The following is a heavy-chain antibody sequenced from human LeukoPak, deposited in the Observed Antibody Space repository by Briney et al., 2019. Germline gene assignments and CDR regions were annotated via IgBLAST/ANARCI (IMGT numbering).Heavy chain of an antibody. J-gene: IGHJ4*02. V-gene: IGHV3-30*03. D-gene: IGHD5-12*01. CDR3: GTHPVATGDY. CDR2: ISYDGSNK. CDR1: GFTFSSYG. Sequence: PGGSLRLSCAASGFTFSSYGMHWVRQAPGKGLEWVAVISYDGSNKYYADSVKGRFTISRDNSKNTLYLQMNSLRAEDTAVYYCGTHPVATGDYWGQGTLVTVSS.